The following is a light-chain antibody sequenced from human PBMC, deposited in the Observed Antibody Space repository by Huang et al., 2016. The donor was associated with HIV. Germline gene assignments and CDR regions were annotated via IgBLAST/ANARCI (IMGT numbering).Light chain of an antibody. CDR3: QQYAGSTRT. J-gene: IGKJ1*01. V-gene: IGKV3-20*01. Sequence: EIVLTQSPGTLSLSPGERATLSCRASQTVGSGYLAWYQQKPGQAPRLLIFGASSRATGIPDRVSGSGSGTDFTLTISRLEPEDFAVYYCQQYAGSTRTFGQGTKVEIK. CDR2: GAS. CDR1: QTVGSGY.